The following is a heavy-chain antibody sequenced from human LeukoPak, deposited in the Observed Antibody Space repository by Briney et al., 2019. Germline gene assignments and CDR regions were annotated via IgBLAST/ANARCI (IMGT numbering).Heavy chain of an antibody. V-gene: IGHV1-69*04. J-gene: IGHJ4*02. D-gene: IGHD1-26*01. CDR3: ARDIRMGANGY. CDR1: GGTFSSYA. Sequence: SVKVSCKASGGTFSSYAISWVRQAPGQGLEWMGRIIPILGIANYAQKFQGRVTITADKSTSTAYVELSSLRSEDTAVYYCARDIRMGANGYWGQGTLVTVSS. CDR2: IIPILGIA.